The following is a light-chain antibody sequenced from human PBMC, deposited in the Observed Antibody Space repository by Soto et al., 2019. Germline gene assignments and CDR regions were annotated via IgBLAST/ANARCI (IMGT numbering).Light chain of an antibody. V-gene: IGKV3-20*01. CDR3: QQYGSSWT. CDR1: QTISSSY. Sequence: EIVVTQSRGTLSLSPGERATLSCRASQTISSSYLAWYQQKPGQAPRLLIYGASSRATAIPDRFSGSGSGTDFTITISSLATEDSAVYFCQQYGSSWTFGPGTKVDIK. CDR2: GAS. J-gene: IGKJ1*01.